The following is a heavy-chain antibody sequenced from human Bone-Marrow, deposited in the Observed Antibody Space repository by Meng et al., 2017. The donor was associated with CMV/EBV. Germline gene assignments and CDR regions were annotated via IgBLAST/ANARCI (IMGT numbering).Heavy chain of an antibody. J-gene: IGHJ4*02. D-gene: IGHD1-26*01. Sequence: GESLKISCRASGFTFSGYSMAWVRQAPGKGLEWVSIIFSGGNSREYADSVKGRFTISRDNIKNTLYLQMNSLRVDDTAMYYCTNTIVGATGYWGQGTLVTVSS. CDR2: IFSGGNSR. CDR3: TNTIVGATGY. CDR1: GFTFSGYS. V-gene: IGHV3-23*03.